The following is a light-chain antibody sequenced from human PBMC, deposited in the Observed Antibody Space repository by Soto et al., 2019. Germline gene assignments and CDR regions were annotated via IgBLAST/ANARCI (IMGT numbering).Light chain of an antibody. Sequence: QSALTQPPSVSGSPGQSVTISCTGTSSDVGSYNRVSWFQQPPGTAPKLMIYQVTNRPSGVPDRFSGSKSGNTASLTISGLQAEDEADYYCSSYTSSSTDVFGTGTTLTVL. CDR2: QVT. J-gene: IGLJ1*01. V-gene: IGLV2-18*02. CDR3: SSYTSSSTDV. CDR1: SSDVGSYNR.